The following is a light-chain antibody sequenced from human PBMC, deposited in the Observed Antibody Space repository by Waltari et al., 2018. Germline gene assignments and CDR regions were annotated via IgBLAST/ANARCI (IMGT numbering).Light chain of an antibody. V-gene: IGKV1-5*03. CDR2: KAS. CDR1: QTISSW. CDR3: QQFNSFPWT. Sequence: DIQMTQSPSSLSASGGDRVTITCRASQTISSWLAWYQQKPGKAPRLLIYKASTLESGVPSRFSGSGSGTEFTLTISSLQPGDFATYYCQQFNSFPWTFGHGTKVEIK. J-gene: IGKJ1*01.